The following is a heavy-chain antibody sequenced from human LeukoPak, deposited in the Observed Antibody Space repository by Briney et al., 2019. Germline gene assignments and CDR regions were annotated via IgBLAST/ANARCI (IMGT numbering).Heavy chain of an antibody. Sequence: ASVKVSCKASGYTFTGFYIYWVRQAPGQGLEWMGWVNPNSGDTNYAQNFQARVTMTWDTSISTVYLELNRLTSDDTAVYYCARSSLDWYFDLWGRGTLLTVSS. CDR1: GYTFTGFY. V-gene: IGHV1-2*02. CDR3: ARSSLDWYFDL. J-gene: IGHJ2*01. CDR2: VNPNSGDT.